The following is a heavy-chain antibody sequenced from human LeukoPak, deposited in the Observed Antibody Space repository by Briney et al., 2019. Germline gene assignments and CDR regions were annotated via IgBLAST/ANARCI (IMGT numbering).Heavy chain of an antibody. CDR1: GYTFTSYG. V-gene: IGHV1-18*01. D-gene: IGHD6-19*01. J-gene: IGHJ4*02. Sequence: GASVKVSCKASGYTFTSYGISWVRQAPGQGLEWMGWISSYNGNTNYAQKLQGRVTMSTDTSTGTAYMELRSLRSDDTAVYYCARVLGTRIAVAGTGLDYWGQGTLVTVSS. CDR2: ISSYNGNT. CDR3: ARVLGTRIAVAGTGLDY.